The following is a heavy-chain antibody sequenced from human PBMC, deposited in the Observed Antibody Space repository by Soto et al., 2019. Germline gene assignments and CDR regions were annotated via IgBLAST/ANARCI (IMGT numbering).Heavy chain of an antibody. CDR3: AITAMINRDSSTSFDY. J-gene: IGHJ4*02. CDR1: GLTFSNVW. D-gene: IGHD5-18*01. CDR2: IKSKSDGETA. Sequence: SLRLSCAASGLTFSNVWMTWVRQAPVKGLEWVGRIKSKSDGETADVAAPVKARFTISRDDSKNTVFLEMNNLKSEDTALYYCAITAMINRDSSTSFDYWGRGTQVTVSS. V-gene: IGHV3-15*01.